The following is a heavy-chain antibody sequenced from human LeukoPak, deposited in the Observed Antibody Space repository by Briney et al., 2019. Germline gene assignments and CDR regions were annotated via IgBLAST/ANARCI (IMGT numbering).Heavy chain of an antibody. CDR2: ISGSGSGGST. Sequence: GGSLRLSCAASGFTFSSSAMSWVRQAPGKGLEWVSNISGSGSGGSTYYADSVKGRFTISRDNSKNTLYLQMNSLRAEDTAVYYCAKPDTAMVTPSRPYDYWGQGTLVTVSS. CDR3: AKPDTAMVTPSRPYDY. D-gene: IGHD5-18*01. CDR1: GFTFSSSA. J-gene: IGHJ4*02. V-gene: IGHV3-23*01.